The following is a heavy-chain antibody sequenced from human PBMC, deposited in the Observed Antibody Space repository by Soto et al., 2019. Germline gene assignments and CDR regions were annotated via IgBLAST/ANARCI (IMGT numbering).Heavy chain of an antibody. CDR3: AKDTYYHDSSGYYVFDY. CDR1: GFIFNSYG. V-gene: IGHV3-30*18. J-gene: IGHJ4*02. CDR2: ISYDGSNE. D-gene: IGHD3-22*01. Sequence: GGSLRLSCAASGFIFNSYGMHWVRQAPGKGLEWVAGISYDGSNEHYVDSVKGRFTISRDNSKNTVYLQMNGLRAEDTAVYYCAKDTYYHDSSGYYVFDYWGQGTLVTVSS.